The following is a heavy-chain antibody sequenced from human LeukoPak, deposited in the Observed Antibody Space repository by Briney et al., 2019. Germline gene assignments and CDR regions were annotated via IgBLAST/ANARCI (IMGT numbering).Heavy chain of an antibody. CDR2: INSDGSST. V-gene: IGHV3-74*01. J-gene: IGHJ4*02. D-gene: IGHD2-21*02. CDR1: GFTFSSYW. Sequence: PGGSLRLSCAASGFTFSSYWMHWVRQAPGKGLVWVSRINSDGSSTSYADSVKGRFTISRDNAKNTLYLQMNSLRAEDTAVYYCARVPCGGDCYYFDYWGQGTLVTVSS. CDR3: ARVPCGGDCYYFDY.